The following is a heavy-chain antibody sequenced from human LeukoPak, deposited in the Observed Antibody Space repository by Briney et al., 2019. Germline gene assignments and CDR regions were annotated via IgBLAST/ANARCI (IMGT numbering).Heavy chain of an antibody. V-gene: IGHV3-53*01. Sequence: GGSLRLSCAASGFSFNIHTINWVRQAPGKGLEWVSIIYSGDSTYYADSVKGRFTISRDNSKNTLYLQMNSLRAEDTAVYYCARYYDAFDIWGQGTMVTVSS. J-gene: IGHJ3*02. CDR1: GFSFNIHT. D-gene: IGHD3-10*01. CDR2: IYSGDST. CDR3: ARYYDAFDI.